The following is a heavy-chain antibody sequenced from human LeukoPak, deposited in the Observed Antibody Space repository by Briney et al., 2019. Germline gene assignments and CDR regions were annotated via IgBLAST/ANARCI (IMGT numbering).Heavy chain of an antibody. V-gene: IGHV3-49*04. CDR1: GFTFGNYA. Sequence: GGSLRLSCTASGFTFGNYAMTWVRQAPGKGLEWVGFIRSKAYGGTTEYAASVKGRFTISRDDSKSIAYLQMNSLKTEDTAVYYCTRTTYYYGSGSYFGFDYWGQGTLVSVSS. CDR3: TRTTYYYGSGSYFGFDY. CDR2: IRSKAYGGTT. D-gene: IGHD3-10*01. J-gene: IGHJ4*02.